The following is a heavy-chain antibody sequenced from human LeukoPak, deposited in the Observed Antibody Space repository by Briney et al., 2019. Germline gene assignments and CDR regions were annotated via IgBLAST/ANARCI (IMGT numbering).Heavy chain of an antibody. CDR3: ARVSWEVPPRYYDSSGYRY. J-gene: IGHJ4*02. CDR1: GYTFTGYY. D-gene: IGHD3-22*01. V-gene: IGHV1-2*02. Sequence: APVKVSCKASGYTFTGYYMHWVRQAPGQGLEWMGWINPNSGGTNYAQKFQGRVTMTRDTSISTAYMELSRLRSDDTAVYYCARVSWEVPPRYYDSSGYRYWGQGTLVTVSS. CDR2: INPNSGGT.